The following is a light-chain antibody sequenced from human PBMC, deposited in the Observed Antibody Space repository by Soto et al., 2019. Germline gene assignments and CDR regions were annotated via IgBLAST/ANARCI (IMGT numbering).Light chain of an antibody. Sequence: DIQMTQSPSTLSASVGDRVTITCRASQSISTWLAWYQQKPGKAPKLLIYLASDLESGVPSRFSGSGFGTEFSLTITSLQPDDFATYHCQQYNSYSTFGPATFGQGTK. CDR2: LAS. CDR3: QQYNSYSTFGPAT. CDR1: QSISTW. J-gene: IGKJ1*01. V-gene: IGKV1-5*03.